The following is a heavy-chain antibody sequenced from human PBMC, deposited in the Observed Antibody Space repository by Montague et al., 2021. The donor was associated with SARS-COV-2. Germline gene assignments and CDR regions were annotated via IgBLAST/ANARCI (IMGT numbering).Heavy chain of an antibody. CDR1: GGSTSIYY. J-gene: IGHJ4*02. V-gene: IGHV4-59*01. Sequence: SETLSLTCTVSGGSTSIYYWSRIRQPPGKGLEWIGYMYYDGSPKXNPSLRGRVTISVDKSKNQCSLKLSSVTAADTAVYYCATDYGSGSYFDYWGQGSLVTVSS. CDR3: ATDYGSGSYFDY. D-gene: IGHD3-10*01. CDR2: MYYDGSP.